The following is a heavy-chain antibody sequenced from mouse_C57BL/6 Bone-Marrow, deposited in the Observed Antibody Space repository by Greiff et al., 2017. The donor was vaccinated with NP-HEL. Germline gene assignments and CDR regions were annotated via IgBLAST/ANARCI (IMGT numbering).Heavy chain of an antibody. CDR1: GYTFTSYW. V-gene: IGHV1-50*01. J-gene: IGHJ3*01. D-gene: IGHD2-4*01. Sequence: QVQLQQPGAELVKPGASVKLSCKASGYTFTSYWMQWVKQRPGQGLEWIGEIDPSDSYTNYNQKFKGKATLTVDTSSSTAYMQISSLTSEDSAVYYCARHYYDYDESFAYWGQGTLVTVSA. CDR2: IDPSDSYT. CDR3: ARHYYDYDESFAY.